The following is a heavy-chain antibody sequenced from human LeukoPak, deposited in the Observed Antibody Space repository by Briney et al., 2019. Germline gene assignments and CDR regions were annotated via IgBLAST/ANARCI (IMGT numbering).Heavy chain of an antibody. V-gene: IGHV5-51*01. D-gene: IGHD3-10*01. CDR1: GYSFTSYW. CDR3: ASGFVVGDHYGSADY. Sequence: GASLKISCKGSGYSFTSYWIGWVRQMPGKGLEWMGIIYPGDSDTRYSPSFQGQVTISADKSISTAYLQWSSLKASDTAMYYCASGFVVGDHYGSADYWGQGTLVTVSS. CDR2: IYPGDSDT. J-gene: IGHJ4*02.